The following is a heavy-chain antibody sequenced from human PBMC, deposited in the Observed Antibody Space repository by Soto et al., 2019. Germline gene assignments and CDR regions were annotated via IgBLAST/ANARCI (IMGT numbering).Heavy chain of an antibody. CDR1: GYTFTSYA. J-gene: IGHJ6*02. CDR3: ARFRGYGYEGYGMDV. Sequence: ASVKVSCKASGYTFTSYAMHWVRQAPGQRLEWMGWINAGNGNTKYSQKFQGRVTITRDTSASTAYMELSSLRSEDTAVYYCARFRGYGYEGYGMDVWGQGTTVTVSS. CDR2: INAGNGNT. D-gene: IGHD5-18*01. V-gene: IGHV1-3*01.